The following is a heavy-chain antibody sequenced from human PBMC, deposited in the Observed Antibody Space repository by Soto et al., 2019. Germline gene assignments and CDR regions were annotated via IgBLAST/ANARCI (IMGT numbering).Heavy chain of an antibody. CDR3: ANYYDSSGYYLGGYGMDV. CDR1: GGTFSSYA. CDR2: IIPIFCTA. Sequence: SVKVSCKASGGTFSSYAISWVRQAPGQGLEWMGGIIPIFCTANYAQKFQGRVTITADESTSTAYMELSSLRSEDTAVYYCANYYDSSGYYLGGYGMDVWGQGTTVTVSS. V-gene: IGHV1-69*13. J-gene: IGHJ6*02. D-gene: IGHD3-22*01.